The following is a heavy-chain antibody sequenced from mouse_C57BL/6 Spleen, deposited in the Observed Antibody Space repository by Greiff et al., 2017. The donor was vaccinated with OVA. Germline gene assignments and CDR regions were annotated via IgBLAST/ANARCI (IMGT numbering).Heavy chain of an antibody. D-gene: IGHD4-1*01. CDR2: IDPSDSYT. J-gene: IGHJ2*01. CDR3: ARWGNWDYFDY. Sequence: QVQLQQPGAELVMPGASVKLSCKASGYTFTSYWMHWVKQRPGQGLEWIGEIDPSDSYTNYNQKFKGKSTLTVDKSSSTAYMQLSSLTSEDSAVYYCARWGNWDYFDYWGQGTTLTVSS. V-gene: IGHV1-69*01. CDR1: GYTFTSYW.